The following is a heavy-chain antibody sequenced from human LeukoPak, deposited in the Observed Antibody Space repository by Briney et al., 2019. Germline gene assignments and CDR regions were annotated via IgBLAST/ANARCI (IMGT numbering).Heavy chain of an antibody. J-gene: IGHJ5*02. CDR3: IRDFRSADL. V-gene: IGHV3-74*01. Sequence: GGSLRLSCVASGFTFSNYWMHWVRQPPGKGLVWVSRIYVDGRTTNYADSVKGRFTISRDNAKNTVYLEMNSLSVEDTATYYCIRDFRSADLWGQGTLVTVTS. CDR2: IYVDGRTT. CDR1: GFTFSNYW.